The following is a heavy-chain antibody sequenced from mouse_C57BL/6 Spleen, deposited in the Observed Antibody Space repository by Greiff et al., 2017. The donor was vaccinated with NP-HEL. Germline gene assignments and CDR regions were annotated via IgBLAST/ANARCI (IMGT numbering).Heavy chain of an antibody. V-gene: IGHV1-55*01. D-gene: IGHD2-1*01. CDR3: ARGDGNYLYYAMDY. Sequence: QVHVKQPGAELVKPGASVKMSCKASGYTFTSYWITWVKQRPGQGLEWIGDIYPGSGSTNYNEKFKSKATLTVDTSSSTAYMQLSSLTSEDSAVYYCARGDGNYLYYAMDYWGQGTSVTVSS. J-gene: IGHJ4*01. CDR2: IYPGSGST. CDR1: GYTFTSYW.